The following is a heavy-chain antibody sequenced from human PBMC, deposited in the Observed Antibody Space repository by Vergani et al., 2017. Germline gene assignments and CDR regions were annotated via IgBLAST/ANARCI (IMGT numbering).Heavy chain of an antibody. D-gene: IGHD5-18*01. CDR1: GFTFSSYS. CDR3: AKXHGYSFVSYYFDY. V-gene: IGHV3-48*01. Sequence: EVQLLESGGDLVQPGGSLRLSCAASGFTFSSYSMNWVRQAPGKGLEWVSYISSSGSPIYYADSVKGRFTISRDNAKNSLYLQMNSLRAEDTAVYYCAKXHGYSFVSYYFDYWGQGTLVTVSS. CDR2: ISSSGSPI. J-gene: IGHJ4*02.